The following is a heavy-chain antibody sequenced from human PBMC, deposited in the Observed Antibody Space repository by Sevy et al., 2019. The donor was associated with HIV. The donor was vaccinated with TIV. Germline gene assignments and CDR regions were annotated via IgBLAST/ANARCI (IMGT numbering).Heavy chain of an antibody. Sequence: GGSLRLSCTASGFSFSSDWMHWVRQAPGKGLMWVSHISPDGSTTRYADSVKGRFTSSRDNAKNTLFLQMNSLRAEDTAVYHCARLGVCGSSPQKNSWGQGAQVTVSS. CDR3: ARLGVCGSSPQKNS. J-gene: IGHJ4*02. D-gene: IGHD3-16*01. CDR1: GFSFSSDW. CDR2: ISPDGSTT. V-gene: IGHV3-74*01.